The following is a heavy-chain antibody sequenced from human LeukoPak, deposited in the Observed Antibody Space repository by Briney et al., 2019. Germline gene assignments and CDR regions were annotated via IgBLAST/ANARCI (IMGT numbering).Heavy chain of an antibody. J-gene: IGHJ4*02. CDR1: GFTFSSYG. V-gene: IGHV3-33*01. Sequence: PGGSLRLSCAASGFTFSSYGMHWVRQAPGKGLEWVAVIWYDGSNKYYADSVKGRFTISRDNSKNTLYLQMNSLRAEDTAVYYCARVSDPEGVFDYWGQGTLVTVSS. D-gene: IGHD2-21*01. CDR2: IWYDGSNK. CDR3: ARVSDPEGVFDY.